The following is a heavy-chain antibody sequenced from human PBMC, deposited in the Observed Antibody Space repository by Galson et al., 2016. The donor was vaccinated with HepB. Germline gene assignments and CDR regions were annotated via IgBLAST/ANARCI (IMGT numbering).Heavy chain of an antibody. CDR1: GFPFSDYY. D-gene: IGHD4-11*01. J-gene: IGHJ4*02. Sequence: SLRLSCAASGFPFSDYYMSWIRQAPGKGLEWLSYISNHGETRDYADSVKGRFTISRDNAKNSLYLQMNSLRAEDTAVYYCARPNDYSDYAWQYWGQGTLVTVSS. CDR3: ARPNDYSDYAWQY. CDR2: ISNHGETR. V-gene: IGHV3-11*01.